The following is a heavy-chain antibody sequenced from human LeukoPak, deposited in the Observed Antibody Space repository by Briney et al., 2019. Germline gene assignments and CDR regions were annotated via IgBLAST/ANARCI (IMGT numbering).Heavy chain of an antibody. CDR3: TTLCGDCLYYYYYYMDV. CDR1: GFTFSNAW. Sequence: PGGSLRLSCAASGFTFSNAWMSWVRQAPGKGLEWVGRIKSKTDGGTTDYAAPVKGRFTISRDDSKNTLYLQMNSLKTEDTAVYYCTTLCGDCLYYYYYYMDVWGKGTTVTVSS. J-gene: IGHJ6*03. V-gene: IGHV3-15*01. CDR2: IKSKTDGGTT. D-gene: IGHD2-21*02.